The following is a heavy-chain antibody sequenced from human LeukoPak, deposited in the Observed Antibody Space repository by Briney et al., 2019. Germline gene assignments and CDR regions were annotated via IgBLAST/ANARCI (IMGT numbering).Heavy chain of an antibody. J-gene: IGHJ4*02. CDR2: ISGSGDGT. D-gene: IGHD2-15*01. CDR1: GFTLSSHA. CDR3: AKALVLVTRVFDY. Sequence: PRGSPRLSCTASGFTLSSHAMSWVRQAPGKGLEWVSAISGSGDGTYYADSVKGRFTISRDNSKNTLYLQMSRLRAEHTAVYYCAKALVLVTRVFDYWGQGTLVTVSS. V-gene: IGHV3-23*01.